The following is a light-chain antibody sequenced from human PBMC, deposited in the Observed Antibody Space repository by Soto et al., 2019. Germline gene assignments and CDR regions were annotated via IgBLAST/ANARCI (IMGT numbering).Light chain of an antibody. CDR1: QSIRNW. CDR3: QQYHSYSWT. V-gene: IGKV1-5*01. CDR2: DVS. Sequence: DIQMTQSPSTLSASVGDRVTITCRASQSIRNWLAWYQQKPGKAPTLLIYDVSRLETGVPSRFSGSGSGTEFTLTISSLQPDDFATYYCQQYHSYSWTFGQGTKVDIK. J-gene: IGKJ1*01.